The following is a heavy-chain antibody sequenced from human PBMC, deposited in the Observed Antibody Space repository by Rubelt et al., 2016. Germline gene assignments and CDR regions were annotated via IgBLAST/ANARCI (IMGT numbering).Heavy chain of an antibody. CDR1: GYTFTGYY. CDR3: AGFAIGGHSSGYLFDY. CDR2: INPNSGGT. V-gene: IGHV1-2*02. Sequence: QVQLVQSGAEVKKPGASVKVSCKASGYTFTGYYMHWVRQAPGQGLEWMGWINPNSGGTNYAQEFQGRVPMTREPAISTAYMGLSRLRSDDTAVYYCAGFAIGGHSSGYLFDYWGQGTLVTVSS. D-gene: IGHD3-22*01. J-gene: IGHJ4*02.